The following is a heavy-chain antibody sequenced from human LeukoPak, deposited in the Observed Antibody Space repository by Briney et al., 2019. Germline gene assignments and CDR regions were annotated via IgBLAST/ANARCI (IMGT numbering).Heavy chain of an antibody. J-gene: IGHJ4*02. CDR3: AREVTMIVVVPTPGY. Sequence: GGSLRLSCAASGFTFSSYGMHWVRQAPGKGLEWVAVIWYDGSNKYYADSVKGRFTISRDNSKNTLYLQVNSLRAEDTAVYYCAREVTMIVVVPTPGYWGQGTLVTVSS. D-gene: IGHD3-22*01. CDR2: IWYDGSNK. CDR1: GFTFSSYG. V-gene: IGHV3-33*01.